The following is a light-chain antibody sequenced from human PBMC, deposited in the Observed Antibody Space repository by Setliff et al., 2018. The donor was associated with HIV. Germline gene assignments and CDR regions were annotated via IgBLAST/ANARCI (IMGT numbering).Light chain of an antibody. CDR3: CSYTSSTTLV. CDR1: SSDVGGYDY. J-gene: IGLJ1*01. CDR2: EVG. Sequence: LTQPASVSGSPGQSITISCTGTSSDVGGYDYVSWYQQHPGKVPKLMLYEVGNRPSGVSNRFSGSKSGNTASLTISGLQAEDEADYYCCSYTSSTTLVFGTGTNVTVL. V-gene: IGLV2-14*01.